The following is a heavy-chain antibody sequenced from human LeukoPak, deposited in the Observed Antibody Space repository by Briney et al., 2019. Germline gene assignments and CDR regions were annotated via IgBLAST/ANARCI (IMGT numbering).Heavy chain of an antibody. CDR1: GFTFSSYA. Sequence: PGGSLRLSCAASGFTFSSYAMSWVRQAPGKGLEWVSATSGSGGSTYYADSVRGRFTISRDNSKNTLYLQMNSLRAEDTAVYYCPSTYYYYGMDVWGQGTTVTVSS. V-gene: IGHV3-23*01. CDR2: TSGSGGST. J-gene: IGHJ6*02. CDR3: PSTYYYYGMDV.